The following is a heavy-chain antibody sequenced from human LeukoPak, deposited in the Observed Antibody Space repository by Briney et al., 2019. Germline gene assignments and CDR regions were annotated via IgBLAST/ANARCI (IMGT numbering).Heavy chain of an antibody. V-gene: IGHV3-23*01. Sequence: GGSLRLSCAASGFTFSSYAMSWVRQTPGKGLEWVSAISGSGGSTYYADSVKGRFTISRDNSKNTLYLQMNSPRAEDTAVYYCATLRGVGASFDYWGQGTLVTVSS. CDR3: ATLRGVGASFDY. CDR1: GFTFSSYA. CDR2: ISGSGGST. J-gene: IGHJ4*02. D-gene: IGHD1-26*01.